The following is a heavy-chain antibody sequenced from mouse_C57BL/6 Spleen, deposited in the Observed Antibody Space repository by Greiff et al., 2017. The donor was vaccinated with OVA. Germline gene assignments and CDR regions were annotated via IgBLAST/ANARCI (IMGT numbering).Heavy chain of an antibody. D-gene: IGHD4-1*01. CDR3: ARGNWDVWYFDV. CDR1: GFTFSDYY. CDR2: INYDGSST. J-gene: IGHJ1*03. Sequence: EVKVEESEGGLVQPGSSMKLSCTASGFTFSDYYMAWVRQVPEKGLEWVANINYDGSSTYYLDSLKSRFIISRDNAKNILYLQMSSLKSEDTATYYCARGNWDVWYFDVWGTGTTVTVSS. V-gene: IGHV5-16*01.